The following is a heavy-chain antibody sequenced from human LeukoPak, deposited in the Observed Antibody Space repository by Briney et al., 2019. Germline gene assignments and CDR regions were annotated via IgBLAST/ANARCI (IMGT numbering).Heavy chain of an antibody. J-gene: IGHJ3*02. CDR1: GYTFTSYD. CDR3: ARGRYSYGQDAFDI. CDR2: MNPNSGNT. V-gene: IGHV1-8*01. D-gene: IGHD5-18*01. Sequence: GASVKVSCKASGYTFTSYDINWVRQATGQGLEWMGWMNPNSGNTGYAQKFQGRVTMTRNTSISTANMELSSLRSEDTAVYYCARGRYSYGQDAFDIWGQGTMVTVSS.